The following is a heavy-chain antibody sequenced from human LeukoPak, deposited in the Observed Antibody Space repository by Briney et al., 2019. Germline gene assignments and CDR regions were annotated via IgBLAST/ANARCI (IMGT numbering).Heavy chain of an antibody. CDR1: GYTFTRYG. V-gene: IGHV1-18*01. Sequence: ASVKVSCKASGYTFTRYGISWVRQAPGRGLEWMGWISAYNGNTNYAQKLQGRVTMTTDTSTSTAYMELRSLRSDDTAVYYCARAVRGGGSCYSDYWGQGTLVTVSS. D-gene: IGHD2-15*01. CDR2: ISAYNGNT. CDR3: ARAVRGGGSCYSDY. J-gene: IGHJ4*02.